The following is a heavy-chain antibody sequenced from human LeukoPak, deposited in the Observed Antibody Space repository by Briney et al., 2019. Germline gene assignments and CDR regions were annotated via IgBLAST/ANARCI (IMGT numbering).Heavy chain of an antibody. J-gene: IGHJ6*02. CDR3: ARRNDLYYSYGMDV. CDR2: IYYSGST. CDR1: GGSISSYY. D-gene: IGHD1-1*01. Sequence: PSETLSLTCTAAGGSISSYYWSWIRQPPGKGLEWIGYIYYSGSTNYNASLKSRVTISADASKNQFSLKLSSVTGADTAVYYCARRNDLYYSYGMDVWGQGTTVTVS. V-gene: IGHV4-59*08.